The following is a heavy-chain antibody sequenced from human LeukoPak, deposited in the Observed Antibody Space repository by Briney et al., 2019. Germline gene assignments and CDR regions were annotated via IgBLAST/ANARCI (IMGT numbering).Heavy chain of an antibody. CDR3: ARRATGGWYYDA. J-gene: IGHJ4*02. V-gene: IGHV4-59*08. CDR1: GGSISNYY. CDR2: IYYSGST. Sequence: SETLSLTCTVSGGSISNYYWSWIRQPPGKGLEWIGYIYYSGSTNHNPSLKGRVTISVDTSKNQFSLRLSSVTAADTAVYYCARRATGGWYYDAWGQGTLVTVSS. D-gene: IGHD6-19*01.